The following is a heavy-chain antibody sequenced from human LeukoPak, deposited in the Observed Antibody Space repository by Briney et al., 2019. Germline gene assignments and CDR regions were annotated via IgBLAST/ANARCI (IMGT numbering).Heavy chain of an antibody. D-gene: IGHD3-16*02. CDR3: AKGRAGYTNPYYFDY. CDR2: ISGSGANT. V-gene: IGHV3-23*01. CDR1: GFTLSTYA. J-gene: IGHJ4*02. Sequence: GGSLSLSCAASGFTLSTYAMSWVRQAPGKGLEWVSTISGSGANTYYADSVRGRFTISRDNSKNTLYLHMNSLTAEDTAVYYCAKGRAGYTNPYYFDYWGQGTLVTVSS.